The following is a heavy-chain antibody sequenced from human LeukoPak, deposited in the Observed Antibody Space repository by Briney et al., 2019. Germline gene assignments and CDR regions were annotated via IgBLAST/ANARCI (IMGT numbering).Heavy chain of an antibody. CDR2: IYYSGST. CDR1: GGSISSYY. V-gene: IGHV4-59*01. CDR3: ARTGYDRSYFDY. Sequence: SETLSFTCTVSGGSISSYYWSWIRQPPGKGLEWIGYIYYSGSTNYNPSLKSRVTISVDTSKNQFSLKLSSVTAADTAVYYCARTGYDRSYFDYWGQGTLVTVSS. J-gene: IGHJ4*02. D-gene: IGHD3-22*01.